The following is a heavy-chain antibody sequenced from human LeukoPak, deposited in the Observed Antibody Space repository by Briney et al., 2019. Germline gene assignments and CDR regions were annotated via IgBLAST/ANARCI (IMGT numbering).Heavy chain of an antibody. J-gene: IGHJ4*02. CDR2: ISYDGSNK. Sequence: PGGSLRLSCAASGFTFSSYGMHWVRQAPGKGQEWVAVISYDGSNKYYADSVKGRFTISRDNSKNTLYLQMNSLRAEDTAVYYCAKDFGYSYGQFDYWGQGTLVTVSS. CDR3: AKDFGYSYGQFDY. V-gene: IGHV3-30*18. CDR1: GFTFSSYG. D-gene: IGHD5-18*01.